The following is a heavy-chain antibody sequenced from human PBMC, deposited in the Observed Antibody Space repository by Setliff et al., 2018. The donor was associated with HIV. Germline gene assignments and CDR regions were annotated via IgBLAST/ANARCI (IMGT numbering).Heavy chain of an antibody. V-gene: IGHV4-59*01. CDR1: GGSISSYY. J-gene: IGHJ6*03. Sequence: TSETLSLTCTVSGGSISSYYWSWIRQPPGKGLEWIGYIYYSGSTNYNPSLKSRVTISVDTSKNQFSLKLSSVTAADTAVYYCARGGYSSGWSDMDVWGKGTTVTVSS. CDR2: IYYSGST. D-gene: IGHD6-19*01. CDR3: ARGGYSSGWSDMDV.